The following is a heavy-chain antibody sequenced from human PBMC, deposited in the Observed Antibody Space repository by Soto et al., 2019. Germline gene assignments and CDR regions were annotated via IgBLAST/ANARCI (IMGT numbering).Heavy chain of an antibody. V-gene: IGHV3-30*18. Sequence: AGGSLRLSCAASGFTFSSYGMHWVRQAPGKGLEWVAVISYAGDNKYYADSVKGRFTISRDNSKNTLYLQMNSLRAEDTAVYYCAKPSSGNYDFWSGYQKSEFDYWGQGTLVTVSS. CDR2: ISYAGDNK. CDR1: GFTFSSYG. D-gene: IGHD3-3*01. CDR3: AKPSSGNYDFWSGYQKSEFDY. J-gene: IGHJ4*02.